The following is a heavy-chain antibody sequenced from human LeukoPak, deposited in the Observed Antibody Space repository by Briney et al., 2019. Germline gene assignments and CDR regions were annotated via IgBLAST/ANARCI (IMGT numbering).Heavy chain of an antibody. CDR1: GGSISSGDYY. J-gene: IGHJ3*02. Sequence: SETLSLTCTVSGGSISSGDYYWSWIRQPPGKGLEWIGYIYYSGSTYYNPPLKSRVTISVDTSKNQFSLKLSSVTAADTAVYYCARVPEWDDAFDIWGQGTMVTVSS. D-gene: IGHD1-26*01. V-gene: IGHV4-30-4*01. CDR2: IYYSGST. CDR3: ARVPEWDDAFDI.